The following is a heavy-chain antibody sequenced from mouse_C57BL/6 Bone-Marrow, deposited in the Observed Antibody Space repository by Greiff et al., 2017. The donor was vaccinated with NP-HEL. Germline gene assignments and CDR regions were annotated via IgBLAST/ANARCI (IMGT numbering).Heavy chain of an antibody. Sequence: EVQLQQSGPVLVKPGASVKMSCKASGYTFTDYYMNWVKQSHGKSLEWIGVINPYNGCTSYNQKFKGKATLTVDKSSSTAYMELNSLTSEDSAGYYCARGRYYGSYYFDYWGQGTTLTVSS. CDR3: ARGRYYGSYYFDY. CDR2: INPYNGCT. D-gene: IGHD1-1*01. J-gene: IGHJ2*01. V-gene: IGHV1-19*01. CDR1: GYTFTDYY.